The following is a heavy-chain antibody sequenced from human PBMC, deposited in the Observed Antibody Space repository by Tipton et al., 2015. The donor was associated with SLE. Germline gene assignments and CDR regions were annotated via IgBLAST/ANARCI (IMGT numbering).Heavy chain of an antibody. D-gene: IGHD4-17*01. CDR3: AKGDYGDYLNWYFDL. V-gene: IGHV3-48*03. CDR2: ISSSGSTI. J-gene: IGHJ2*01. CDR1: GFTFSSYE. Sequence: SLRLSCAASGFTFSSYEMNWVRQAPGKGLEWVSCISSSGSTIYYADSVKGRFTISRDNAKNSLYLQMNSLRAEDTAVYYCAKGDYGDYLNWYFDLWGRGTLVTVSS.